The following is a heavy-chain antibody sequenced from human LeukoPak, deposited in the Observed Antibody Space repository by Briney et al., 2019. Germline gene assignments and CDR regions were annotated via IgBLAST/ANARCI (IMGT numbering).Heavy chain of an antibody. V-gene: IGHV3-48*04. Sequence: GGSLRLSCAASGFTFSSYSMNGVRQAPGEGLEWVSYISSSSSTIYYADSVKGRFTISRDNAKNSRYLQMNSRRAEDTTVYYCARAVVGATSTDYWGQGTLVTVSS. CDR2: ISSSSSTI. D-gene: IGHD1-26*01. CDR1: GFTFSSYS. CDR3: ARAVVGATSTDY. J-gene: IGHJ4*02.